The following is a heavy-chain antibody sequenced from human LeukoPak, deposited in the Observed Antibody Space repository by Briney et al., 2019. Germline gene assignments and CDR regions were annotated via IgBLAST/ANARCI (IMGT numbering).Heavy chain of an antibody. V-gene: IGHV1-18*01. Sequence: GASVKVSCKASGYTFTSYGISWVRQAPGQGLEWMGWISAFNGNTNYAQKLQGRVTMTTDTSTSTAYMELRSLRSDDTAVYYCARRPLDSTPVVGENRAFDIWGQGTMVTVSS. CDR3: ARRPLDSTPVVGENRAFDI. CDR1: GYTFTSYG. CDR2: ISAFNGNT. D-gene: IGHD2-2*01. J-gene: IGHJ3*02.